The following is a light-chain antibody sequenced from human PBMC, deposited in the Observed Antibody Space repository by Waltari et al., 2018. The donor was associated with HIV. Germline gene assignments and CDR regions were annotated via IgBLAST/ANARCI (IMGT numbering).Light chain of an antibody. Sequence: DIQMSQSPSSLSASVGDRVTFTCQASQDIKEYLNWYQQKPGEAPNLLIYDAVNLKTGVPSRFSGSGSGTELTFTISSLQPEDIATYYCQQRSNWRRSGLTFGGGTKVEIK. J-gene: IGKJ4*01. CDR2: DAV. V-gene: IGKV1-33*01. CDR1: QDIKEY. CDR3: QQRSNWRRSGLT.